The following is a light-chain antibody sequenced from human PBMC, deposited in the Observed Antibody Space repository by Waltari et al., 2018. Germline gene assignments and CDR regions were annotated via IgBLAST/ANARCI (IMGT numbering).Light chain of an antibody. CDR2: DVT. Sequence: QSALTQPASVSGSPGQSITISCTGTSSDIGDYNFVSWYQHHPGEAPKLVIYDVTTRPSGSSDRFCGSTSGNTAPLTLSGLQAEAEANSVCASYTSSDSFVVFGGGTKLTVL. J-gene: IGLJ2*01. CDR1: SSDIGDYNF. V-gene: IGLV2-14*03. CDR3: ASYTSSDSFVV.